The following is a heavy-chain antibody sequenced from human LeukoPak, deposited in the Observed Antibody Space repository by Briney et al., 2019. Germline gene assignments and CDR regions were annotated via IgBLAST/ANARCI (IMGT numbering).Heavy chain of an antibody. J-gene: IGHJ4*02. V-gene: IGHV4-59*01. CDR1: GDSIYTYY. D-gene: IGHD6-6*01. Sequence: SETLSLTCTVSGDSIYTYYWSWLRQPPGKGLEYIGYIYHSGDTHYNPSLRSRVTMSVATSNNQFSLRLSSVTAADTAMYYCARTARQCDFWGQGILVSVSS. CDR2: IYHSGDT. CDR3: ARTARQCDF.